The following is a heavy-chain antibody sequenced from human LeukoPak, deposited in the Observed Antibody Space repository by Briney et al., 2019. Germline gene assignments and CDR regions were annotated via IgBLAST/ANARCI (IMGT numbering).Heavy chain of an antibody. Sequence: TSETLSLICSVSGDSISLYYWSWIRQPPGKGLEWIGYIDHTGSTNYNPSLNSRVTISRDTSKNHFSLELSSVTAADTAVYFCAKEAPTDYAFDIWGQGTMVTVS. CDR1: GDSISLYY. CDR3: AKEAPTDYAFDI. J-gene: IGHJ3*02. V-gene: IGHV4-59*01. CDR2: IDHTGST. D-gene: IGHD3/OR15-3a*01.